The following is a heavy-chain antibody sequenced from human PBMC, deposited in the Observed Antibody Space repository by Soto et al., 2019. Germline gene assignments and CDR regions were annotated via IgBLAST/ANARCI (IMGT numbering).Heavy chain of an antibody. D-gene: IGHD2-2*01. V-gene: IGHV4-59*01. CDR2: IYYSGST. J-gene: IGHJ4*02. CDR1: GGSISSYY. Sequence: PSETLSLTCTVSGGSISSYYWSWIRQPPGKGLEWIGYIYYSGSTNYNPSLKSRVTISVDTSKNQFSLKLSSVTAADTAVYYCARAGPGGYFDYWGQGTLVTLSS. CDR3: ARAGPGGYFDY.